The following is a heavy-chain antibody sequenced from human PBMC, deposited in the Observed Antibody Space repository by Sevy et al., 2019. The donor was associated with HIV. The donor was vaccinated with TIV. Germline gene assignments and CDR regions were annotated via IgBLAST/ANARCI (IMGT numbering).Heavy chain of an antibody. CDR1: GFTFTNAW. CDR2: IKSKTEAATR. Sequence: GGSLRLSCAASGFTFTNAWMSWVRQAPGKGLEWVGRIKSKTEAATRDFAAPVKGRFAISRDDSKNNLYLQMDSLKTADTGVYYCTAGVGASDFDYWGQGILVTVSS. D-gene: IGHD1-26*01. V-gene: IGHV3-15*01. CDR3: TAGVGASDFDY. J-gene: IGHJ4*02.